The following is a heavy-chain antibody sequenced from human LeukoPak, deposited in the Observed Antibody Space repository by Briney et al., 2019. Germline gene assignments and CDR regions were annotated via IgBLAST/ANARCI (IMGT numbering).Heavy chain of an antibody. J-gene: IGHJ5*02. V-gene: IGHV1-2*02. CDR1: GYTFTSYY. CDR3: ARDHVVGATTHWFDP. Sequence: EASVKVSCKASGYTFTSYYMYWVRQAPGQGLEWMGWINPNSGGTNYAQKLQGRVTMTTDTSTSTAYMELRSLRSDDTAVYYCARDHVVGATTHWFDPWGQGTLVTVSS. D-gene: IGHD1-26*01. CDR2: INPNSGGT.